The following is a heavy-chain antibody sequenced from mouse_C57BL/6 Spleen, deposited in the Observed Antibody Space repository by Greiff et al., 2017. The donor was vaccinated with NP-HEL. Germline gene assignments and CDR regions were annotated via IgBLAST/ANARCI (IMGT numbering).Heavy chain of an antibody. D-gene: IGHD2-3*01. CDR1: GYSITSGYY. J-gene: IGHJ2*01. V-gene: IGHV3-6*01. CDR3: AREGAYDGYPFNY. CDR2: ISYDGSN. Sequence: VQLKESGPGLVKPSQSLSLTCSVTGYSITSGYYWNWIRQFPGNKLEWMGYISYDGSNNYNPSLKNRISITRDTSKNQFFLKLTSVTTENTATYSGAREGAYDGYPFNYGAQGTTLTVSS.